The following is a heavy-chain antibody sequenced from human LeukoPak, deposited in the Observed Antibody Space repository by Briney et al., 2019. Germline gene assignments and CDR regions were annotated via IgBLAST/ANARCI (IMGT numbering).Heavy chain of an antibody. CDR1: GGSFSGYY. D-gene: IGHD3-10*01. Sequence: SETLSLTCAVYGGSFSGYYWSWIRQPPGKGLEWIEEINHSGSTNYNPSLKSRVTISVDTSKNQFSLKLKSVTAADTAVYYCARAGWFGEFYGPLDYWGQGSLVTVSS. V-gene: IGHV4-34*01. CDR3: ARAGWFGEFYGPLDY. J-gene: IGHJ4*02. CDR2: INHSGST.